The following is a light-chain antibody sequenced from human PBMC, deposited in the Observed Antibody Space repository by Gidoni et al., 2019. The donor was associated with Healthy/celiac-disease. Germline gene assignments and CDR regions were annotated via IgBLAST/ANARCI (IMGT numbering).Light chain of an antibody. CDR1: QDISNY. J-gene: IGKJ4*01. CDR2: DAS. V-gene: IGKV1-33*01. CDR3: QQYDNRPLT. Sequence: DIQMTQSPSSLSASVGDRVTITCQASQDISNYLNWYQKKPGKAPKLLIYDASNLETGVPSRLSGSGSGTDFTFTISSLQPEDIATYYCQQYDNRPLTCGGGTKVEIK.